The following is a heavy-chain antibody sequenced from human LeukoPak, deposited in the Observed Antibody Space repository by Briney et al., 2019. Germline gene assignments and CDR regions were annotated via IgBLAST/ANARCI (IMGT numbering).Heavy chain of an antibody. CDR1: GYSFASYW. Sequence: PGEALKISCKGSGYSFASYWIGWVRQMPGKGLEWMGIIYPGDSDTRYSPSFQGQVTISADKSISTAYLQWSSLKASDTAMYYCARLAVVVPAANSIDYWGQGTLVTVSS. CDR2: IYPGDSDT. D-gene: IGHD2-2*01. J-gene: IGHJ4*02. CDR3: ARLAVVVPAANSIDY. V-gene: IGHV5-51*01.